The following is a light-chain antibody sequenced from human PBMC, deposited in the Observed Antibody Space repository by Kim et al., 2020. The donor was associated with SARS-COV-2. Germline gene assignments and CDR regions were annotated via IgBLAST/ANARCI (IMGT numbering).Light chain of an antibody. CDR2: GAS. CDR1: HSIRSSY. Sequence: EIVLTQSPGPLSLSQGERATLSCRASHSIRSSYLAWYQQKPGQAPRLLIYGASRRATGIPDRFSGSGSGTGFTLTINRLEPEDFAVYYCQQSGEGFGQGTKVDIK. J-gene: IGKJ1*01. V-gene: IGKV3-20*01. CDR3: QQSGEG.